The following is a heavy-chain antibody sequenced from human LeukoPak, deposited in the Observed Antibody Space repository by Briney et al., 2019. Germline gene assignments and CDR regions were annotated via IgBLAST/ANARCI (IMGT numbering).Heavy chain of an antibody. CDR2: ISGSGDST. Sequence: GGSLRLSCAVSGFTFSSYAMNWVRQAPGKGLEWVSSISGSGDSTYYADSVKGRFTISRDNSKNTLYLQMNSLRAEDTAVYYCAKHRTDNWFDPWGQGTLVTVSS. CDR3: AKHRTDNWFDP. CDR1: GFTFSSYA. D-gene: IGHD1-14*01. V-gene: IGHV3-23*01. J-gene: IGHJ5*02.